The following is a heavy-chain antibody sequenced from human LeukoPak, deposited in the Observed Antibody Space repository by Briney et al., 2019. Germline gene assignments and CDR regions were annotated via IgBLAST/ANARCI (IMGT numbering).Heavy chain of an antibody. V-gene: IGHV3-73*01. Sequence: GGSLRLSCAGSGFTFSGSAIHWVRQASGKGLEWVGRIRSNYATTYAASMKGRFTISSDDSQNTAYLQINSLKTDDTAVYYCTRLYDGSGTYYNGDYWGQGTLVTVSS. CDR3: TRLYDGSGTYYNGDY. CDR2: IRSNYAT. D-gene: IGHD3-10*01. CDR1: GFTFSGSA. J-gene: IGHJ4*02.